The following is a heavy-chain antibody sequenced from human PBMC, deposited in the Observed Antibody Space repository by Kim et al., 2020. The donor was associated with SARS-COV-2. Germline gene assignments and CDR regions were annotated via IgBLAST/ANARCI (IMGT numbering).Heavy chain of an antibody. V-gene: IGHV1-18*01. CDR3: ARTNSGGYNGLFEY. Sequence: ASVKVSCKASGYTFTSFGITWVRQAPGQGLEWVAWISAYNGYRDSAPKFQGRVTMTTDTSTDTAYMELKSLTSDDTAVYFCARTNSGGYNGLFEYWGQGTLVTVSS. CDR2: ISAYNGYR. D-gene: IGHD1-26*01. CDR1: GYTFTSFG. J-gene: IGHJ4*02.